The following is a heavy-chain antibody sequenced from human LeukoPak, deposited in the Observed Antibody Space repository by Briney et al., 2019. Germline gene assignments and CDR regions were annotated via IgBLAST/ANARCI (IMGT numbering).Heavy chain of an antibody. CDR2: ISGSGGST. V-gene: IGHV3-23*01. D-gene: IGHD3-22*01. Sequence: GGSLRLSCAASGFTFSSYAMSWVRQAPGKGLEWVSAISGSGGSTYYADSVKGRFTISRDNSKNTLYLQMNSLRAEDTAVYYCAKDLGGSYYYDSSGYPLDYWGQGTLVTVSS. CDR3: AKDLGGSYYYDSSGYPLDY. J-gene: IGHJ4*02. CDR1: GFTFSSYA.